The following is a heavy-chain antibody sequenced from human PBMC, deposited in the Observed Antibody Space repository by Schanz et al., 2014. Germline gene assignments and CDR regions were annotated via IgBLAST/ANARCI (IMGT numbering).Heavy chain of an antibody. J-gene: IGHJ6*02. CDR2: IKRDGSEK. CDR1: GFSFSTYW. Sequence: EEQLVESGGGLVQPGGSLRLSCAASGFSFSTYWMSWVRQAPGKGLEWVANIKRDGSEKNYLDSVKGRFTISRDNAKNSLFLQMNRLRAEVTAVYCCLAPDDDMDVWGQGTTVTVSS. CDR3: LAPDDDMDV. V-gene: IGHV3-7*02.